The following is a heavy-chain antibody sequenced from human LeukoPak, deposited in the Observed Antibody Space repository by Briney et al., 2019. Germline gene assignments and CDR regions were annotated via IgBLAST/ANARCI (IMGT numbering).Heavy chain of an antibody. V-gene: IGHV1-18*01. CDR2: ISAYNGNT. J-gene: IGHJ6*03. D-gene: IGHD3-3*01. CDR1: GYTFTNYG. Sequence: ASVKVSCKASGYTFTNYGISWVRQAPGQGLEWMGWISAYNGNTNYAQKLQGRVTMTTDTSTSTAYMELRSLRSDDTAVYYCARVEDYYYYMDVWGKGTTVTISS. CDR3: ARVEDYYYYMDV.